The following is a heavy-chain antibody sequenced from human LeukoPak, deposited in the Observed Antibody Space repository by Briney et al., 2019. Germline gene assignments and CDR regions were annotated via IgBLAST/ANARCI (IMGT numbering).Heavy chain of an antibody. D-gene: IGHD2-15*01. CDR1: GFTFSDYY. Sequence: GGSLRLSCAGSGFTFSDYYMSWIRQAPGKGLESVSYISSSGSTIYNADSVRGRFIISRDNAKNSLYLQMNSLRAEDTAVYYCARDPLRCSGGSCYYYYYMDVWGKGTTVTVSS. J-gene: IGHJ6*03. CDR2: ISSSGSTI. V-gene: IGHV3-11*04. CDR3: ARDPLRCSGGSCYYYYYMDV.